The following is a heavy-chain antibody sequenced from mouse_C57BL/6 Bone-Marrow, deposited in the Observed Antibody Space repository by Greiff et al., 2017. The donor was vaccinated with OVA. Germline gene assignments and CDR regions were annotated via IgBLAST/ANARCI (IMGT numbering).Heavy chain of an antibody. J-gene: IGHJ3*01. V-gene: IGHV3-6*01. CDR1: GYSITSGYY. CDR2: ISYDGSN. Sequence: EVKLQESGPGLVKPSQSLSLTCSVTGYSITSGYYWNWIRQFPGNKLEWMGYISYDGSNNYNPSLKNRISITRDTSKNQFFLKLNSVTTEDTATYYCARTWLLRFAYWGQGTLVTVSA. D-gene: IGHD2-3*01. CDR3: ARTWLLRFAY.